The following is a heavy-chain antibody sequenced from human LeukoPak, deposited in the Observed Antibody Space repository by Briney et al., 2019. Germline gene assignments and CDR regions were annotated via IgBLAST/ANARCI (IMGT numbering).Heavy chain of an antibody. CDR1: GFTFSSYG. Sequence: GGSLRLSCAASGFTFSSYGMHWVRQAPGKGLEWVAVIWYGGSNKYYADSVKGRFTISRDNSKNTLYLQMNSLRAEDTAVYYCAKELAADYWGQGTLVTVSS. J-gene: IGHJ4*02. V-gene: IGHV3-33*06. CDR2: IWYGGSNK. D-gene: IGHD6-13*01. CDR3: AKELAADY.